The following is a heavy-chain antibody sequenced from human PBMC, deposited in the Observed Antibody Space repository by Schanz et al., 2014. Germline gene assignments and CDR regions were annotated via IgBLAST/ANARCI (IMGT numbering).Heavy chain of an antibody. J-gene: IGHJ2*01. V-gene: IGHV4-31*03. CDR1: GGSVSSGGDY. CDR2: ISYSGST. Sequence: QVQLQESGPGLVKPSQTLSLTCTVSGGSVSSGGDYWSWIRQHPGKGLEWIGFISYSGSTYYNPSLKSRVPISVDPSKTESPLTLTSRTAADTAVYYCARDTTWRLDLWGRGTLVTVSS. D-gene: IGHD1-1*01. CDR3: ARDTTWRLDL.